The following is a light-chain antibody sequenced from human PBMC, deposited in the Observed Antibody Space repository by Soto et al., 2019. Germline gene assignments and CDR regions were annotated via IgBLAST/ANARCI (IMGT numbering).Light chain of an antibody. Sequence: HLTQSPPTLSAVVGDRVTIACRASQSITRLLAWYQQKPGKAPKLLISTASRLQHGVPSRFSGNGSETEFTLTIDSLQPDDCATYYCQQYITYQWTFGQGTKVDIK. V-gene: IGKV1-5*03. CDR2: TAS. CDR1: QSITRL. CDR3: QQYITYQWT. J-gene: IGKJ1*01.